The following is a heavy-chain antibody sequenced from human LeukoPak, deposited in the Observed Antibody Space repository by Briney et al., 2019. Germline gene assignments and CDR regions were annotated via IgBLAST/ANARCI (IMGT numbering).Heavy chain of an antibody. Sequence: SVKVSCKASGGTFSSYAISWVRQAPGQGLEWLGGINPIFGTANYAQKFQGRVTITTDESTSTAYMELSSLRSEDTAVYYCARTVGDYVANDAFDIWGQGTMVTVSS. V-gene: IGHV1-69*05. CDR3: ARTVGDYVANDAFDI. D-gene: IGHD4-17*01. J-gene: IGHJ3*02. CDR1: GGTFSSYA. CDR2: INPIFGTA.